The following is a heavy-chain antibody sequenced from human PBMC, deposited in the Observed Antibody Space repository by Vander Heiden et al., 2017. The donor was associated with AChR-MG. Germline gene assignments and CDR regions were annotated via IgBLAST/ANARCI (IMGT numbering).Heavy chain of an antibody. CDR2: ISYDGSNK. Sequence: QVQLVESGGGVVQPGRSLRLSCAASGFTFSSYGMHWVRQAPGKGLEWVAVISYDGSNKYYADSVKGRFTISRDNSKNTLYLQMNSLRAEDTAVYYCAKDRWEMATHYYFDYWGQGTLVTVSS. CDR1: GFTFSSYG. V-gene: IGHV3-30*18. J-gene: IGHJ4*02. D-gene: IGHD1-26*01. CDR3: AKDRWEMATHYYFDY.